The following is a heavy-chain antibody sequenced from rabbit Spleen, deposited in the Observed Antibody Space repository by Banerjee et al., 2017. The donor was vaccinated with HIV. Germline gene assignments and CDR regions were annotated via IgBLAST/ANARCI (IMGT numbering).Heavy chain of an antibody. J-gene: IGHJ4*01. CDR1: GIDFSSSYW. CDR3: ARRYVGYNGYCDL. V-gene: IGHV1S40*01. Sequence: QSLEESGGDLVKPGASLTLTCTASGIDFSSSYWICWVRQAPGKGLEWVACIYAGSSGNTDYATWAKGRFTISKTSSTTVTLQMTSLTAADTATYFCARRYVGYNGYCDLWGQGTLVTVS. CDR2: IYAGSSGNT. D-gene: IGHD7-1*01.